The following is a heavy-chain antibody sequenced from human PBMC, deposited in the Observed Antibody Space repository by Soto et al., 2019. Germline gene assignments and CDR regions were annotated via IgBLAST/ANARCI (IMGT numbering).Heavy chain of an antibody. V-gene: IGHV4-59*08. J-gene: IGHJ5*02. CDR1: GGSISSYY. Sequence: SETLSLTCTVSGGSISSYYWSWIRQPPGKGLEWIGYIYYSGSTNYNPSLKSRVTISVDTSKNQFSLKLSSVTAADTAVYYCARLGYCSGGSCYPTSGPWGQGTLVTVSS. D-gene: IGHD2-15*01. CDR3: ARLGYCSGGSCYPTSGP. CDR2: IYYSGST.